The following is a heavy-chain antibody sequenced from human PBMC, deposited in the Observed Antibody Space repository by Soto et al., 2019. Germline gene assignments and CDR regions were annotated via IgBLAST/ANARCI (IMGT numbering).Heavy chain of an antibody. CDR2: IYHSGST. V-gene: IGHV4-38-2*02. CDR3: AREWREWSCYLGYFGMDV. D-gene: IGHD3-3*01. CDR1: GYSIRSEYY. Sequence: KTSETLSLTCSVSGYSIRSEYYWGWIRQPPGKGLEWIGSIYHSGSTYYNPSLNSRVTISRYTSKNQFSLNLRSVTAADTAVYYCAREWREWSCYLGYFGMDVWGQGTTVTVSS. J-gene: IGHJ6*02.